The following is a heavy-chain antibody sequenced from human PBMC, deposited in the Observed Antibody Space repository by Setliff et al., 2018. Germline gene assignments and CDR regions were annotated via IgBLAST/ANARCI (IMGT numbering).Heavy chain of an antibody. D-gene: IGHD2-21*01. CDR1: GFTFSSYG. J-gene: IGHJ4*02. V-gene: IGHV3-33*06. Sequence: GGSLRLSCEASGFTFSSYGMHWVRQAPGKGLEWVAAIWYDGSNKYYADSVKGRFTISRDNSKNTLYLQMNSLRAEDTAFYYCAKDLTQHNYWGQGTLVTVSS. CDR2: IWYDGSNK. CDR3: AKDLTQHNY.